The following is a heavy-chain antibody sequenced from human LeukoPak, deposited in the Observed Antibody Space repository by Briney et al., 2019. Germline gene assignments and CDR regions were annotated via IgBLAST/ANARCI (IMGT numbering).Heavy chain of an antibody. D-gene: IGHD1-26*01. J-gene: IGHJ4*02. CDR2: IAAGVT. Sequence: GGSLRLSCATSGFTFSNHAMHWVRQATGKGLEWVSAIAAGVTFYPGSVKGRFTISRENAKNSLSLQMNSLRAEDTAVYYCVRQQTPHGNFDYWGQGTLVTVSS. CDR1: GFTFSNHA. V-gene: IGHV3-13*01. CDR3: VRQQTPHGNFDY.